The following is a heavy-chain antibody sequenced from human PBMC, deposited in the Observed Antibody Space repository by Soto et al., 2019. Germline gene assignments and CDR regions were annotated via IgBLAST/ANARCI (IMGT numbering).Heavy chain of an antibody. D-gene: IGHD1-7*01. J-gene: IGHJ5*02. V-gene: IGHV4-30-4*01. CDR1: GGSISGGDYY. Sequence: KTSETLSLTCTVSGGSISGGDYYWTWSRQPPGRGMEWIGYIYYSGSTYYNPSFKSRLSMSVDRSKNQFSLKLKSVTAADTAVYYCVRETGTRLLFDPWGQGALVTVSS. CDR3: VRETGTRLLFDP. CDR2: IYYSGST.